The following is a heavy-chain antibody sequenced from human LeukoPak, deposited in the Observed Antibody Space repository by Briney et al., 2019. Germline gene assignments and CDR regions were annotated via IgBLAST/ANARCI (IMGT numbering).Heavy chain of an antibody. Sequence: SETLSLTCTVSGGSLNSYHWSWIRQPPGKGLEWFGYIYYSGSPTYNPSLKSRVAISIHTSKKHFSLKLSSVTAADTAVYYCVRSIVVAGFVSDYYYYGMDVWGQGTTVTVSS. CDR1: GGSLNSYH. D-gene: IGHD6-19*01. CDR2: IYYSGSP. J-gene: IGHJ6*02. V-gene: IGHV4-59*08. CDR3: VRSIVVAGFVSDYYYYGMDV.